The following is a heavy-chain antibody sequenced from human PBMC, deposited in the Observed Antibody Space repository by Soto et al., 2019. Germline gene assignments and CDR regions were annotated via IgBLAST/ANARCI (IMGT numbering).Heavy chain of an antibody. V-gene: IGHV3-30-3*01. CDR3: ARDVGSSGSSSAFDI. CDR1: GFSFSTYA. J-gene: IGHJ3*02. D-gene: IGHD1-26*01. Sequence: QVQLVESGGGVVQPGRSLRLSCAASGFSFSTYAMHWVRQAPGKGLEWVAVISYDGSNKYYADSLKGRFTISRDNSQNALYLQMNSLRAEDTAVYYSARDVGSSGSSSAFDIWGQGTMVTVSS. CDR2: ISYDGSNK.